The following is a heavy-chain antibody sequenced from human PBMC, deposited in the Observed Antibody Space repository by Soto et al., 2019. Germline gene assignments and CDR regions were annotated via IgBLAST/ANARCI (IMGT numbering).Heavy chain of an antibody. CDR1: GCTFSSYA. D-gene: IGHD2-15*01. CDR2: IIPIFGTA. Sequence: QVQLVQSGAEVKKPGSSMKVPCKASGCTFSSYAISWVRQAPGQGLEWMGGIIPIFGTANYAQKFQGRVTITADESTSTAYMELSSLRSEDTAVYYCARESRYCSGGSCYFLPGIDYWGQGTLVTVSS. CDR3: ARESRYCSGGSCYFLPGIDY. V-gene: IGHV1-69*12. J-gene: IGHJ4*02.